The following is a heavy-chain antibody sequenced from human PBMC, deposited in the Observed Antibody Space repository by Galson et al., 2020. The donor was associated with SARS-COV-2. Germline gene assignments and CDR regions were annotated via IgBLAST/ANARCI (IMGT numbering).Heavy chain of an antibody. D-gene: IGHD4-17*01. CDR1: GFTFSSYW. CDR3: ASLLDDYLFSYGY. CDR2: IKQDGSEK. J-gene: IGHJ4*02. V-gene: IGHV3-7*01. Sequence: GGSLRLSCAASGFTFSSYWMSWVRQAPGKGLEWVANIKQDGSEKYYVDSVKGRFTISRDNAKNSLYLQMNSLRAEDTAVYYCASLLDDYLFSYGYWGQGTLVTVSS.